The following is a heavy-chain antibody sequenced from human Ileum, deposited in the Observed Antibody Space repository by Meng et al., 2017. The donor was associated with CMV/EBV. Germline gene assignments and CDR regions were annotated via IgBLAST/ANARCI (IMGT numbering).Heavy chain of an antibody. V-gene: IGHV4-34*02. Sequence: QLLVKQWGEGLLKPSETLSLTFAVYGGSFSGYYWSGIRQPPGKGLEWIAEVSHSGVTNYNPSLKSRVTISIDTSKNQFSLHLSSVTAADTAVYYCAREPPFVPADSWGQGTLVTVSS. J-gene: IGHJ4*02. CDR2: VSHSGVT. D-gene: IGHD2-21*01. CDR1: GGSFSGYY. CDR3: AREPPFVPADS.